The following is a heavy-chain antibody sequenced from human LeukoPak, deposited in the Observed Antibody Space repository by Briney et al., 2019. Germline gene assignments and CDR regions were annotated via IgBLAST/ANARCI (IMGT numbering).Heavy chain of an antibody. V-gene: IGHV3-48*01. CDR1: GFTFSSYS. Sequence: PGGSLRLSCAVSGFTFSSYSMNWVRQAPGKGLEWVSYISSSSSTIYYADSVKGRFTISRDNSKNTLFLQMNSLRAEDTAVYYCAKDLANYDFWSGYYPNYYYYGMDVWGQGTTVTVSS. CDR2: ISSSSSTI. D-gene: IGHD3-3*01. J-gene: IGHJ6*02. CDR3: AKDLANYDFWSGYYPNYYYYGMDV.